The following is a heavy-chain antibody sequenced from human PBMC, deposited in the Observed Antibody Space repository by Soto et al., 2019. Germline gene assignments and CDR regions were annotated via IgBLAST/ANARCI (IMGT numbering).Heavy chain of an antibody. CDR2: IWFDGSKK. V-gene: IGHV3-33*01. CDR3: ARDRLVPYGSGMDV. CDR1: GFTFRSYG. D-gene: IGHD2-2*01. J-gene: IGHJ6*02. Sequence: QMQLVESGGGVVQPGRSLRLSCAASGFTFRSYGIHWVRQAPGKGLEWVALIWFDGSKKYYVDSVKGRFAVSRDNSKNTLYLQLNRLRVEDTAVYYCARDRLVPYGSGMDVWGQGTTVTVSS.